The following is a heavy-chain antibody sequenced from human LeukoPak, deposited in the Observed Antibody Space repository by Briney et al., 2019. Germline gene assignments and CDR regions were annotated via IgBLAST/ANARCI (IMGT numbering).Heavy chain of an antibody. D-gene: IGHD5-18*01. J-gene: IGHJ4*02. CDR1: GFTFSTYW. V-gene: IGHV3-74*01. CDR3: ANTGSNYEFDY. CDR2: IKRDGSGI. Sequence: PGGSLRLSCAASGFTFSTYWMHWVRQAPGKGLVWISRIKRDGSGITYAGSVKGRFTISRDNAKNILYLQMNNLRAEDTAVYYCANTGSNYEFDYWGQGTLVTVSS.